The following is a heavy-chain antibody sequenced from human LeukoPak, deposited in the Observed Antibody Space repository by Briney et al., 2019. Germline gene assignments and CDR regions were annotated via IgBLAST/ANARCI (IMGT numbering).Heavy chain of an antibody. Sequence: WGSLTLSCAASGFTFSSYSMKWVRQAPGKGREWVSSISSSSSNIYYADSGKGRFTIARDNAKKSLHLQMNRLRAEDTAVYYWARDLSVGAKPDLGFDYWGQGTLVTVSS. CDR3: ARDLSVGAKPDLGFDY. J-gene: IGHJ4*02. CDR1: GFTFSSYS. V-gene: IGHV3-21*01. D-gene: IGHD1-26*01. CDR2: ISSSSSNI.